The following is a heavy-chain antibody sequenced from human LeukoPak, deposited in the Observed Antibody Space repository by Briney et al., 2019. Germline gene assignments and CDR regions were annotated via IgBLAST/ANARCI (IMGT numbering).Heavy chain of an antibody. CDR2: IKPDGSDK. D-gene: IGHD1-1*01. CDR3: AGGYA. J-gene: IGHJ4*02. Sequence: GGPLRLSCAASGFTFSSYWMAWVRQAPGKGLEWVGNIKPDGSDKYYVDSVKGRFTISRDNAKSSLYLQLNSLRAEDTAVYYCAGGYAWGQGSLVTVSS. CDR1: GFTFSSYW. V-gene: IGHV3-7*01.